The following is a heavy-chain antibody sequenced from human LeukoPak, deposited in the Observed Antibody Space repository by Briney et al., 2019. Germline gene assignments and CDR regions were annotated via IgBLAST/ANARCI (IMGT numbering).Heavy chain of an antibody. V-gene: IGHV1-18*01. CDR2: ISGHQGNT. D-gene: IGHD5-12*01. Sequence: EASVKVSCKASGYTFSTYGITWVRQARGQGLEWMGWISGHQGNTKYAQNFQGRVTMTIDTSTSTAYMGLRSLRSDDTAIYFCARSDLATITAGPFEYWGQGTLVAVSS. CDR1: GYTFSTYG. J-gene: IGHJ4*02. CDR3: ARSDLATITAGPFEY.